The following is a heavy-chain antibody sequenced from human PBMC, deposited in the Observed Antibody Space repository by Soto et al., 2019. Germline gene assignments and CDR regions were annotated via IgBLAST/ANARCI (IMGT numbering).Heavy chain of an antibody. J-gene: IGHJ3*02. CDR2: IYYSCTT. CDR3: ATCSGGSCFGAFDI. CDR1: GGSISSGGYY. V-gene: IGHV4-31*03. D-gene: IGHD2-15*01. Sequence: PSETLSLTCTVSGGSISSGGYYWSWIRQQQGKGLDSIPYIYYSCTTYFTPSLNSRVTISVVTSNNLFSLKLSSLSAEDTALYYCATCSGGSCFGAFDIWGQGTMVTVSS.